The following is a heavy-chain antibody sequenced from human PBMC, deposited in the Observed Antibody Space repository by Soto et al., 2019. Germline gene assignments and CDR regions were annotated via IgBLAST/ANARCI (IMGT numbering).Heavy chain of an antibody. Sequence: RSQTLSLTCAISGDSVSSNSAAWNWIRQSPSRGLEWLGRTYFRSKWYNDYAVSVKSRITINPDSSKNQFSLLLNSVSPVDIVLYYCAATAYNYYYYMDVWGKGTTVTVSS. V-gene: IGHV6-1*01. CDR2: TYFRSKWYN. CDR3: AATAYNYYYYMDV. D-gene: IGHD4-4*01. J-gene: IGHJ6*03. CDR1: GDSVSSNSAA.